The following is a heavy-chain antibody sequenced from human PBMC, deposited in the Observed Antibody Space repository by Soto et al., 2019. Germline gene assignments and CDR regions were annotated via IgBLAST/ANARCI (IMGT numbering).Heavy chain of an antibody. Sequence: QVQLVESGGGVVQPERSLRLSCAVSGFTFSSYAMHWVRQAPGKGLEWVAVISYDGSDKYYADSVRGRFIISRDNSKNTRLLQMNSLRAEDSAVYYGARHRGSSLFTPFFDFWGRGALVTVSS. CDR2: ISYDGSDK. CDR3: ARHRGSSLFTPFFDF. D-gene: IGHD6-6*01. V-gene: IGHV3-30-3*01. J-gene: IGHJ4*02. CDR1: GFTFSSYA.